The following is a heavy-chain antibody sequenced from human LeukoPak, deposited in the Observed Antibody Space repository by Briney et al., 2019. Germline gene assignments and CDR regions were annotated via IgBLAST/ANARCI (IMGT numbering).Heavy chain of an antibody. D-gene: IGHD1-26*01. CDR3: ARDGELGSPADAFDI. Sequence: GGSLGLSCTASGFTFRSYWMTWVRQYPGKGLEWVANIKQDGSETYYADSVKGRFTISRDNAKRSLYLQMNSLRAEDTAVYYCARDGELGSPADAFDIWGQGTMVTVSS. V-gene: IGHV3-7*01. CDR2: IKQDGSET. J-gene: IGHJ3*02. CDR1: GFTFRSYW.